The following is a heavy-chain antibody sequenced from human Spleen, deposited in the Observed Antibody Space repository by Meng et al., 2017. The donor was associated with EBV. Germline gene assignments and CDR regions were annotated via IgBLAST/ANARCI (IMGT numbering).Heavy chain of an antibody. CDR3: AQRERWGLDP. Sequence: QGPLPGSGPGLVKPSGTLALTCAVSGGSISSSNWWNWVRQAPGKGLEWIGEIYHSGSTSYNPSLESRVTISIDKSKNQVSLKLTSVTAADTAVYYCAQRERWGLDPWGQGTLVTVSS. CDR1: GGSISSSNW. D-gene: IGHD3-16*01. CDR2: IYHSGST. J-gene: IGHJ5*02. V-gene: IGHV4-4*02.